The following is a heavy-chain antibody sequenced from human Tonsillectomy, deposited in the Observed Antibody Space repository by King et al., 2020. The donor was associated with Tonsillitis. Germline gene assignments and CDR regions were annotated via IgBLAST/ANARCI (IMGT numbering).Heavy chain of an antibody. J-gene: IGHJ3*02. Sequence: VQLVESGGGLVQPGGSLRLSCAASGFTFSTYWMTWVRQAPGKGLEWVANIKKDESDKYYVDSVRGRFIISRDNAKNSLYLQMNSLRAEDTAVYYCARDRNPGVAGRNYDAFAIWGRGTSVTVSS. CDR1: GFTFSTYW. V-gene: IGHV3-7*03. D-gene: IGHD6-13*01. CDR3: ARDRNPGVAGRNYDAFAI. CDR2: IKKDESDK.